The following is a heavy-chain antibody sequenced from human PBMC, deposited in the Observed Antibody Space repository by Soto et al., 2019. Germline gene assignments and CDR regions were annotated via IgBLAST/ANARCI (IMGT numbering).Heavy chain of an antibody. J-gene: IGHJ6*02. CDR1: GFTFDDYA. Sequence: EMQLVESGGGLVQPGMSLRLSCAASGFTFDDYAMYWVRQVPGKGLEWVSGISWNSGRIGYADSVKGRFTISRDNAKNSLYLQMNSLRPEDMALYYCTKARLWGGDGYNSYYYNAMDVWGQGTTVTLSS. CDR3: TKARLWGGDGYNSYYYNAMDV. CDR2: ISWNSGRI. V-gene: IGHV3-9*03. D-gene: IGHD3-16*01.